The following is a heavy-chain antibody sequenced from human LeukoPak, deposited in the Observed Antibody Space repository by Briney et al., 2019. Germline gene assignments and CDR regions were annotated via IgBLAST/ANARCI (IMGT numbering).Heavy chain of an antibody. CDR3: ARDGPSALLWFGELRPSYNWFDP. J-gene: IGHJ5*02. CDR1: GGSISSSSYY. D-gene: IGHD3-10*01. CDR2: IYYSGST. Sequence: PSETLSLTCTVSGGSISSSSYYWGWIRQPPGKGLEWIGSIYYSGSTYYNPSLKSRVTISVDTSKNQFSLKLSSVTAADTAVYYCARDGPSALLWFGELRPSYNWFDPWGQGTLVTVSS. V-gene: IGHV4-39*07.